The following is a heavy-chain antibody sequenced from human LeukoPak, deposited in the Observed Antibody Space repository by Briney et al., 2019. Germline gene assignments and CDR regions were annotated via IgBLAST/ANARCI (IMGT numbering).Heavy chain of an antibody. D-gene: IGHD3-22*01. V-gene: IGHV3-66*01. CDR1: GGSFSGYY. CDR2: IYSGGST. Sequence: ETLSLTCAVYGGSFSGYYWSWVRQAPGKGLEWVSVIYSGGSTYYADSVKGRFTISRDNSKNTLYLQMNSLRAEDTAVYYCARVPAYYYDSSGYAGVDYWGQGTLVTVSS. J-gene: IGHJ4*02. CDR3: ARVPAYYYDSSGYAGVDY.